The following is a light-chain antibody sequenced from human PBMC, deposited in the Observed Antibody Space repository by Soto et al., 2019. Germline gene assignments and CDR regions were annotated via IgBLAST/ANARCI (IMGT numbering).Light chain of an antibody. CDR2: DVS. J-gene: IGLJ1*01. CDR3: SSYTTSNTRQIV. V-gene: IGLV2-14*03. Sequence: QSVLTQPASVSGSPGQSINISCTGTSSDVGDYNYVSWYQHHPGKAPKLIIYDVSNRPSGVSNPFSGSKSGNTASLTISGLQLEDEADYYCSSYTTSNTRQIVFGTGTRSPS. CDR1: SSDVGDYNY.